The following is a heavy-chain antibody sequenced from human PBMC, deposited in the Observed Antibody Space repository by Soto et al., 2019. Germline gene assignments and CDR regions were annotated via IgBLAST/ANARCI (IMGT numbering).Heavy chain of an antibody. CDR3: ARVPDY. V-gene: IGHV4-30-2*01. CDR1: GVSIIRGGYS. Sequence: SSETLSLTCAVSGVSIIRGGYSWGWIRQPPGKGLEWIGYIYHSGSTYYNPSLKSRVTISVDRSKNQFSLKLSSVTAADTAVYYCARVPDYWGQGTLVTVSS. CDR2: IYHSGST. J-gene: IGHJ4*02.